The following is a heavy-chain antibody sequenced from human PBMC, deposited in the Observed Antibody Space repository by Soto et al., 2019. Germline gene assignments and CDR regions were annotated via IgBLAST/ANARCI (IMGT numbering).Heavy chain of an antibody. CDR2: ISSSSSTI. V-gene: IGHV3-48*02. CDR3: ARPSEVEWLLLASYGMDV. Sequence: PGGSLRLSCAASGFTFSSYSMNWVRQAPGKGLEWVSYISSSSSTIYYADSVKGRFTISRDNAKNSLYLQMNSLRDEDTAVYYCARPSEVEWLLLASYGMDVWGQGTTVTVSS. D-gene: IGHD3-3*01. J-gene: IGHJ6*02. CDR1: GFTFSSYS.